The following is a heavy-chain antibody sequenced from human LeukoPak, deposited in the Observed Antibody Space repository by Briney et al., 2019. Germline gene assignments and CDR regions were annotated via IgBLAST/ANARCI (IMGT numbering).Heavy chain of an antibody. CDR1: GYTFTSYD. J-gene: IGHJ2*01. CDR3: ARAVRQQLALNWYFDL. CDR2: MNPNSGNT. V-gene: IGHV1-8*01. D-gene: IGHD6-13*01. Sequence: ASVKVSCKASGYTFTSYDINWVRQATGQGLEWMGWMNPNSGNTGYAQKFQGRVTMTRNTSISTAYMELSSLRSEDTAVYYCARAVRQQLALNWYFDLWGRGTLVTVSS.